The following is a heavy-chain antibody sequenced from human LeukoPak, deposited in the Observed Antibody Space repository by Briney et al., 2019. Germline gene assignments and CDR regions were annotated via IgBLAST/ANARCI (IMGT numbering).Heavy chain of an antibody. CDR1: GFTFSSYA. CDR2: ISGSGGGI. CDR3: ASVDLVSTRFVD. Sequence: PGGSLRLSCAASGFTFSSYAMSWVRQAPGKGLEWVSAISGSGGGIYYADSVKGRFTISRDNSRNTLYLQMSSLRAEDTAVYYCASVDLVSTRFVDWGQGTLVTVSS. J-gene: IGHJ5*02. V-gene: IGHV3-23*01. D-gene: IGHD5/OR15-5a*01.